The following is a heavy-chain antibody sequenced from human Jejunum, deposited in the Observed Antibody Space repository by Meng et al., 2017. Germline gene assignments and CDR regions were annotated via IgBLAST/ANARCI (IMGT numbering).Heavy chain of an antibody. CDR3: AKGSGSGNYGAIYYFDN. CDR2: ISWNSGNI. Sequence: SLKISCEASGFNFHDYAMHWVRQTPGKGLEWVSGISWNSGNIGYADSVKGRFIISRDNAKTSLYLDMNSLRPEDMALYYCAKGSGSGNYGAIYYFDNWGQGTLVTVSS. D-gene: IGHD3-10*01. CDR1: GFNFHDYA. V-gene: IGHV3-9*03. J-gene: IGHJ4*02.